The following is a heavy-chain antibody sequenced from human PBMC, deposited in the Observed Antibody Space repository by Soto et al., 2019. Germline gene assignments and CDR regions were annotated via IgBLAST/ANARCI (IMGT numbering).Heavy chain of an antibody. CDR3: ARDYYDSSGYYGLFDY. J-gene: IGHJ4*02. CDR2: ISAYNGNT. CDR1: GYTFTSYG. D-gene: IGHD3-22*01. Sequence: ASVKVSCKASGYTFTSYGISWVRQAPGQGLEWMGWISAYNGNTNYAQKLQCRVTMTTDTSTSTAYMELRSLRSDDTAVYYCARDYYDSSGYYGLFDYWGQGTLVTVSS. V-gene: IGHV1-18*01.